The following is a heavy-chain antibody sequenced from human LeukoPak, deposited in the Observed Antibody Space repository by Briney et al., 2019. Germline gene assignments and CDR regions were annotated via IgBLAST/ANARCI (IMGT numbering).Heavy chain of an antibody. CDR2: INSDGSST. J-gene: IGHJ5*02. Sequence: PGGSLRLSCAASGFSFSSYWMHWVRHAPGKGLVWVSRINSDGSSTSYADSVKGRFTISRDNAKNTLYLQMNSLRAEDTAVYYCASSVAGTEGWFDPWGQGTLVTVSS. CDR1: GFSFSSYW. D-gene: IGHD6-19*01. CDR3: ASSVAGTEGWFDP. V-gene: IGHV3-74*01.